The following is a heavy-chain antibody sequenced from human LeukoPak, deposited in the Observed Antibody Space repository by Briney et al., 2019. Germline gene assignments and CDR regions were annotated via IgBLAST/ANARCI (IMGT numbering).Heavy chain of an antibody. D-gene: IGHD3-16*01. J-gene: IGHJ5*02. CDR2: IYTSGST. V-gene: IGHV4-61*02. Sequence: SETLSLTCTVSGGSISSGSYYWSWIRQPAGKGLEWIGRIYTSGSTNYNPSLKSRVTISVDTSKNQFSLKLSSVTAADTAVYYCARGSWAQTHRNSFDPWGQGTLVTVSS. CDR1: GGSISSGSYY. CDR3: ARGSWAQTHRNSFDP.